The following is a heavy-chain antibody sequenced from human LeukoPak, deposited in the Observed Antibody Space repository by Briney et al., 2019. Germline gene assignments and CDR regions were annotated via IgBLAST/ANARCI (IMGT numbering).Heavy chain of an antibody. Sequence: PGRSLRLSCAASGFTFSSYAVHWVRQAPGKGLEWVAVISYDGSNKYYADSVKGRFTISRDNSKNTLYVQMNSLRAEDTAVYYCAKENNYDSSGYYYGNAFDIWGQGTMVTVSS. V-gene: IGHV3-30*04. D-gene: IGHD3-22*01. J-gene: IGHJ3*02. CDR1: GFTFSSYA. CDR2: ISYDGSNK. CDR3: AKENNYDSSGYYYGNAFDI.